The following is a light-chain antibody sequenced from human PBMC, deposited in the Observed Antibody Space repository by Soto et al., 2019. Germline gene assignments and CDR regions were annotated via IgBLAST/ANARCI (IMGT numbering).Light chain of an antibody. J-gene: IGLJ3*02. V-gene: IGLV2-14*01. CDR1: SSDVDGYNY. CDR3: SSYTSANTGV. CDR2: EVS. Sequence: QSVLTQPASVSGSPGQSITISCTGTSSDVDGYNYVSWYQQHPGKAPKFLIYEVSKWPSGVSNRFSGSKSGNTASLTISGLQAEDEADYYCSSYTSANTGVFGGGTKLTVL.